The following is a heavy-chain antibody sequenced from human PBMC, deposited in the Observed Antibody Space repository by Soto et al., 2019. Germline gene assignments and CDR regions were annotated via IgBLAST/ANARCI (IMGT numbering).Heavy chain of an antibody. CDR3: ARGGYYYDSSAYYRPFDY. Sequence: QVQLVQSGAEVKKPGASVKVSCKASGYTFTSYDINWVRQAPGQGLEWMGWMNPNSGNTGYAQKFQGRVTMTRSTSISTAYMELSSLRSEDTAVYYCARGGYYYDSSAYYRPFDYWGQGSLVTVSS. J-gene: IGHJ4*02. D-gene: IGHD3-22*01. CDR2: MNPNSGNT. CDR1: GYTFTSYD. V-gene: IGHV1-8*01.